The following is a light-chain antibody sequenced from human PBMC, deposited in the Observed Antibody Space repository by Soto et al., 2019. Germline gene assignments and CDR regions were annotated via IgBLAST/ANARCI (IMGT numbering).Light chain of an antibody. CDR3: QQRSSWPWT. V-gene: IGKV3-11*01. Sequence: EIVMTQSPATLSLSPGERATLSCRASQRVTSYLAWYQQKPGQAPRLLIYHASNRATGLPARFSGGGSGTDFTLTISSLEPEDFAVYYCQQRSSWPWTFGQGTKVEIK. CDR1: QRVTSY. J-gene: IGKJ1*01. CDR2: HAS.